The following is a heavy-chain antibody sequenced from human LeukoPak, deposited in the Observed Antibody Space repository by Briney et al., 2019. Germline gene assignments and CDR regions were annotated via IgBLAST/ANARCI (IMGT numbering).Heavy chain of an antibody. Sequence: GGSLRLSCAASGFTFSDYYMSWIRQAPGEGLGWVSIISGSGADTFYTDSVKGRFTISRDNSKNTLYLQMNSLRAEDTAVYYCAKPHGVGYLGQGTLVTVSS. CDR3: AKPHGVGY. CDR2: ISGSGADT. J-gene: IGHJ4*02. CDR1: GFTFSDYY. V-gene: IGHV3-23*01. D-gene: IGHD4-17*01.